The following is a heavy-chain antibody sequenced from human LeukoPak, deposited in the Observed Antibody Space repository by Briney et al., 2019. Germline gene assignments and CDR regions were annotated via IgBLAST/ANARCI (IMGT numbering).Heavy chain of an antibody. V-gene: IGHV7-4-1*02. CDR3: ARTSWIQQSSDF. CDR1: GYSFTTFA. CDR2: INTNTGNP. Sequence: ASVKVSCKASGYSFTTFAMNWVRQAPGQGLEWMGWINTNTGNPTYAQDVTGRFVFSLDTSVTTTFLEISSLKAEDTAIYYCARTSWIQQSSDFWGQGTLVTVSS. J-gene: IGHJ4*02. D-gene: IGHD5-18*01.